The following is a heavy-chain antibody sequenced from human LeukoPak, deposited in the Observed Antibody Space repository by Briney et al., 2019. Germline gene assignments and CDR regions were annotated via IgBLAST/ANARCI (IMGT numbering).Heavy chain of an antibody. J-gene: IGHJ5*02. CDR3: ARHGGYNYGYPRWFDP. Sequence: SETLSLTCTVSGYSISSGYLWGWIRQPPGKGLEWIGSIDGSGSSYYNPSLKSRVTISVDTSRNQFSLKMTSVTAADTAVYYCARHGGYNYGYPRWFDPWGQGTLATVSS. CDR2: IDGSGSS. D-gene: IGHD5-18*01. V-gene: IGHV4-38-2*02. CDR1: GYSISSGYL.